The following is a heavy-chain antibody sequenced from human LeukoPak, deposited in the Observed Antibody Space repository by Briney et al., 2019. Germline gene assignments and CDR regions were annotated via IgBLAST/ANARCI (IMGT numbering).Heavy chain of an antibody. CDR2: IYYSGST. CDR3: ARHHSSSPRSGLDY. CDR1: GGSISSSSYY. V-gene: IGHV4-39*01. J-gene: IGHJ4*02. Sequence: SETLSLTCTVSGGSISSSSYYWGWIRQPPGKRLEWIGSIYYSGSTYYNPSLKSRVTTSVDTSKNQFSLKLSSVTAADTAVYYCARHHSSSPRSGLDYWGQGTLVTVSS. D-gene: IGHD6-6*01.